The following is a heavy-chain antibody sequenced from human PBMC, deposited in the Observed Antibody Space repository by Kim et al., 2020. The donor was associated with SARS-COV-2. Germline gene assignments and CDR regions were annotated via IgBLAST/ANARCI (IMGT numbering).Heavy chain of an antibody. J-gene: IGHJ3*02. CDR1: GGSISSGGYS. D-gene: IGHD3-10*01. Sequence: SETLSLTCAVSGGSISSGGYSWSWIRQPPGKGLEWIGYIYHSGSTYYNPSLKSRVTISVDRSKNQFSLKLSSVTAADTAVYYCAGNYYGSGSYRKINAFDIWGQGTMVTVSS. CDR2: IYHSGST. V-gene: IGHV4-30-2*01. CDR3: AGNYYGSGSYRKINAFDI.